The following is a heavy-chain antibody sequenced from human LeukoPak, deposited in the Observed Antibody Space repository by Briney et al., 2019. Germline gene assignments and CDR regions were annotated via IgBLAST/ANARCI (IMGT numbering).Heavy chain of an antibody. D-gene: IGHD1-1*01. CDR2: IYRGGST. J-gene: IGHJ4*02. CDR1: GFTVSTNY. V-gene: IGHV3-66*01. CDR3: ARGGLETAVKYFFDY. Sequence: GGSLRLSCTASGFTVSTNYVSWVREAPGKGLEWVSTIYRGGSTYYADSVKGRFTISRDNSKNTVYLQINTLRVEDTAVYYCARGGLETAVKYFFDYWGQGTLITVSS.